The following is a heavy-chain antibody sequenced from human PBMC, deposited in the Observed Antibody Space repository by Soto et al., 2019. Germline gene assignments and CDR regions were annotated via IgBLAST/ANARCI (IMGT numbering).Heavy chain of an antibody. Sequence: WASVKVSCKASGYTFTGYYMHWVRQAPGQGLEWMGWINPNSGGTNYAQKFQGRVTMTRDTSISTAYMELSRLKSDDTAMYYCARDQKGSYYDFWIGSRGMDVWGQGTTVTVSS. V-gene: IGHV1-2*02. CDR1: GYTFTGYY. J-gene: IGHJ6*02. D-gene: IGHD3-3*01. CDR2: INPNSGGT. CDR3: ARDQKGSYYDFWIGSRGMDV.